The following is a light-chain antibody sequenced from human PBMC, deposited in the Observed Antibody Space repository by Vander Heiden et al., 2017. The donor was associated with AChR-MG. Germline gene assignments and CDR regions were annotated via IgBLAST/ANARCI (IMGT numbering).Light chain of an antibody. Sequence: DIQLTQSPSSLSASVGDRVTITCRASQDISNYLNWYQQKQGKAPKLLIYDASNLETGVPSRFSGSGSGTDFTFTISSLQPEDIATYYCQQYDNLLITFGPGTKVDIK. V-gene: IGKV1-33*01. J-gene: IGKJ3*01. CDR1: QDISNY. CDR3: QQYDNLLIT. CDR2: DAS.